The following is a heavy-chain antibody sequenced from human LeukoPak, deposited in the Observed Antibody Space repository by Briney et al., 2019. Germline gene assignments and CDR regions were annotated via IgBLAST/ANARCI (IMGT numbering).Heavy chain of an antibody. CDR3: TKVPYYYGSGSYYTPTYYYYGMDV. J-gene: IGHJ6*02. D-gene: IGHD3-10*01. V-gene: IGHV3-23*01. Sequence: GGSLRLSCAASGFTFSSYAMSWVRQAPGKGLEWVSAISGSGGSTYYADSVKGRFTISRDNSKNTLYLQMNSLRAEDTAVYYCTKVPYYYGSGSYYTPTYYYYGMDVWGQGTTVTVSS. CDR1: GFTFSSYA. CDR2: ISGSGGST.